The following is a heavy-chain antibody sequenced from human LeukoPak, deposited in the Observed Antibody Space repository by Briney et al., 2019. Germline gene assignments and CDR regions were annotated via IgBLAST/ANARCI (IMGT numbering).Heavy chain of an antibody. CDR1: GFTFSTYS. J-gene: IGHJ6*03. CDR2: ISFDGVNT. V-gene: IGHV3-30*03. D-gene: IGHD2-2*01. CDR3: ARGQGYESYYYMDV. Sequence: GGSLRLSCAASGFTFSTYSMNWVRQAPGRGLEWVAVISFDGVNTFYADSVKGRFTVSRDNSNNTVYLQMNNLRPEDTAVFYCARGQGYESYYYMDVWGKGTTVSVSS.